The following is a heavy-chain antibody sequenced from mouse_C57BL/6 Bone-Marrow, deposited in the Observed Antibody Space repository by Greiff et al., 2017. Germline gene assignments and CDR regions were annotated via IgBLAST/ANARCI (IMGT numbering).Heavy chain of an antibody. CDR2: IYPSRGNT. V-gene: IGHV1-81*01. CDR1: GYTFTSYG. J-gene: IGHJ3*01. Sequence: VQLQQSGAELARPGASVKLSCKASGYTFTSYGISWVKQRTGQGLEWLGEIYPSRGNTYYNEKFKGKATLTADKSSSAAYMEIRSLTSEDTQVYFCASHIYYGSAWFAYWGQGTLVIVSA. CDR3: ASHIYYGSAWFAY. D-gene: IGHD2-2*01.